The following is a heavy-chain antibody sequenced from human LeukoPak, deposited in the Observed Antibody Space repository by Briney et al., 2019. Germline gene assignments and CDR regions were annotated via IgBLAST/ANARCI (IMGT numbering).Heavy chain of an antibody. CDR1: GYTFTSNY. D-gene: IGHD6-25*01. J-gene: IGHJ5*02. V-gene: IGHV1-46*01. Sequence: ASVKVSCKASGYTFTSNYIHWVRQAPGQGLEWMGMIYPRDGSTSYAQKFQGRVTMTRDTSISTAYMELSRLRSDDTAVYYCAKDSRVLSRQRGWFDPWGQGTLVTVSS. CDR3: AKDSRVLSRQRGWFDP. CDR2: IYPRDGST.